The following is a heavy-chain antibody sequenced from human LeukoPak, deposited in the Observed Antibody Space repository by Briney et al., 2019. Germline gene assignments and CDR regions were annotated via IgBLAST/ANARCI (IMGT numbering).Heavy chain of an antibody. CDR2: INPNSGGT. J-gene: IGHJ4*02. CDR1: GYTFTSYG. D-gene: IGHD3-3*01. Sequence: ASVKVSCKASGYTFTSYGISWVRQAPGQGLEWMGWINPNSGGTNYAQKFQGRVTMTRDTSISTAYMELSRLRSDDTAVYYCARGDFWSGYYPFDYWGQGTLVTVSS. CDR3: ARGDFWSGYYPFDY. V-gene: IGHV1-2*02.